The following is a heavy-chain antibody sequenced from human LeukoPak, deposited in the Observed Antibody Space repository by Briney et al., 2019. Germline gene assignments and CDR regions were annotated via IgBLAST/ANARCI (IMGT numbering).Heavy chain of an antibody. V-gene: IGHV1-46*01. CDR1: GYTFTSYY. J-gene: IGHJ4*02. CDR3: ARVGGKQQLDIVY. D-gene: IGHD6-13*01. Sequence: ASVKVSCKASGYTFTSYYMHWVRQAPGQGLEWMGIINPSGGSTSYAQRFQGRVTMTRDTSTSPVYMELSSLRSEDTAVYYCARVGGKQQLDIVYWGQGTLVTVSS. CDR2: INPSGGST.